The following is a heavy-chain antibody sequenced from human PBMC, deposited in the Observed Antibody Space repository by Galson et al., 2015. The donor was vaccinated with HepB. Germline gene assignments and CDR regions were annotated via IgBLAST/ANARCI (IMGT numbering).Heavy chain of an antibody. D-gene: IGHD2-8*02. J-gene: IGHJ6*03. V-gene: IGHV2-70*13. CDR2: IDWHDVK. CDR3: ARAVGTVGGYMDV. CDR1: GFSLTSSGMC. Sequence: PALVKPPQTLTLTCTFSGFSLTSSGMCVSWIRQPPGKALEWFAIIDWHDVKYYNTSLETRLTISKDTSRNQVGLTMTNMDPVDTATYHCARAVGTVGGYMDVWGKGTTVTVSS.